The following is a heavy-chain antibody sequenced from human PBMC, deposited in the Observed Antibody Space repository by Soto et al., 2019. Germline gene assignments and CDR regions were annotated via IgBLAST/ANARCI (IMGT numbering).Heavy chain of an antibody. V-gene: IGHV3-23*01. J-gene: IGHJ5*02. CDR2: ISGSGGST. D-gene: IGHD3-9*01. CDR3: AKDPTNYDILTGPNWFDP. CDR1: GFTFCSDA. Sequence: PGGALRLSCAASGFTFCSDAMSWVRPAPGEGVEWVSAISGSGGSTYYADSVKGRFTISRDNSKNTLYLQMNSLRAEDTAVYYCAKDPTNYDILTGPNWFDPWGQGTLVTVSS.